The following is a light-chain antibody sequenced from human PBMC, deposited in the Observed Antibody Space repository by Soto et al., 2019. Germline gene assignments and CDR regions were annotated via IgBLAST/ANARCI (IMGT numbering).Light chain of an antibody. CDR2: GAS. V-gene: IGKV3-15*01. CDR3: QQYNKWPYT. Sequence: EIVMTQSPATLSVSPEERATLSCRGSQSVSSNLAWYQQKPGQAHRLLIYGASTRATGIPARFSGSGSGTVFTLTISSLQSEDFAVYYCQQYNKWPYTFGQGTTLEIK. CDR1: QSVSSN. J-gene: IGKJ2*01.